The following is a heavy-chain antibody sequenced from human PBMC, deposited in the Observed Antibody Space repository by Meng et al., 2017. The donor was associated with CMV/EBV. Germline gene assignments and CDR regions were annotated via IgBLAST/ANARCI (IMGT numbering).Heavy chain of an antibody. CDR3: ARSSGWSRFEY. CDR1: GYTVTDYY. Sequence: VQLGQRGPEVKQPGASVKVTCKASGYTVTDYYIRWVRQAPGRWLEWMGWINPNDDTNYAQNFQGRVTMTRDMSINTVYMELSRLTSDDTAVYYCARSSGWSRFEYWGLGTLVTVSS. D-gene: IGHD6-19*01. J-gene: IGHJ4*02. V-gene: IGHV1-2*02. CDR2: INPNDDT.